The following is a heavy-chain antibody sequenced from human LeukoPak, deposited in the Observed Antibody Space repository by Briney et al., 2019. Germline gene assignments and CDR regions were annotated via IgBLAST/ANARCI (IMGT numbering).Heavy chain of an antibody. CDR3: ARRSDYFDC. CDR2: ISGGGGGK. Sequence: PGGSLRLSCAASGFTFSSYAMSWVPQAPGKGLEWVAGISGGGGGKYSADSVKGGFTISRDNSKNTLYLQMNSLRAEDTAVYYCARRSDYFDCWGQGTLVTVSS. CDR1: GFTFSSYA. D-gene: IGHD3-3*01. V-gene: IGHV3-23*01. J-gene: IGHJ4*02.